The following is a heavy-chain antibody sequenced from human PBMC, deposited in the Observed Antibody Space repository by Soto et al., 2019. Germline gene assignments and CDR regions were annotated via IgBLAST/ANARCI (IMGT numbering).Heavy chain of an antibody. CDR2: INAGNGNT. J-gene: IGHJ6*02. V-gene: IGHV1-3*01. CDR1: GYTYTSYA. CDR3: ARDREVLLWFGELLGGGMDV. Sequence: GASVKYSCKASGYTYTSYARHWVRQAPGQRLEWMGWINAGNGNTKYSQKFQGRVTITRDTSASTAYMELSSLRSEDTAVYYCARDREVLLWFGELLGGGMDVWG. D-gene: IGHD3-10*01.